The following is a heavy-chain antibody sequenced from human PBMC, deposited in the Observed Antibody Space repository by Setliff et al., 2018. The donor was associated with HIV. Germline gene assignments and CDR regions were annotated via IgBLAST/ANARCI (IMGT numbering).Heavy chain of an antibody. Sequence: ASVKVSCKASGYTFTSYTLHWVRQAPGQRLEWMGRFNPNSGGTNYAQKFQGRVTMTRDASINTAYMELSRLRSDDTAVYYCAREIRNYDFWSGYWEDHYFDSWGQGTLVTVSS. J-gene: IGHJ4*02. CDR3: AREIRNYDFWSGYWEDHYFDS. CDR2: FNPNSGGT. CDR1: GYTFTSYT. V-gene: IGHV1-2*06. D-gene: IGHD3-3*01.